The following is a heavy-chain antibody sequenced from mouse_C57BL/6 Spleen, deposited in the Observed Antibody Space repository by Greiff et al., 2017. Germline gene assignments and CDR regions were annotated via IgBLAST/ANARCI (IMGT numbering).Heavy chain of an antibody. J-gene: IGHJ1*03. CDR2: INPNNGGT. CDR3: ARRNPYYYGSSYWYFDV. V-gene: IGHV1-18*01. D-gene: IGHD1-1*01. CDR1: GYTFTDYN. Sequence: VQLQQSGPELVKPGALVKIPCKASGYTFTDYNMDWVKQSHGKSLEWIGDINPNNGGTIYNQKFKGKATLTVDKSSSTAYMELRSLTSEDTAVYYCARRNPYYYGSSYWYFDVWGTGTTVTVSS.